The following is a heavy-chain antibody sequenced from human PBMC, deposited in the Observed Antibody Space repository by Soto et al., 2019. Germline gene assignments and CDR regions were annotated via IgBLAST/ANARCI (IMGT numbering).Heavy chain of an antibody. V-gene: IGHV4-39*01. J-gene: IGHJ4*02. D-gene: IGHD6-19*01. CDR3: ARGEQWLGLDY. CDR2: IYYSGST. Sequence: SETLSLTCTVSGGSISSSSYYWGWIRQPPGKGLEWIGSIYYSGSTYYNPSLKSRVTISVDTSKNQFSLKLSSVTAADTAVYYCARGEQWLGLDYWGQGTLVTVSS. CDR1: GGSISSSSYY.